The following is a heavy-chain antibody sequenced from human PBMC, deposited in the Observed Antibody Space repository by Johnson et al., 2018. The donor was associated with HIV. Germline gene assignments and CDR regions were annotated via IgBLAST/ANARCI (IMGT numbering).Heavy chain of an antibody. J-gene: IGHJ3*01. CDR2: VSGNALST. D-gene: IGHD3-16*01. Sequence: VQLVESGGGLVQPGGSLRLSCEASGFTFSSYAMSWVRQAPGKGLDWESSVSGNALSTHSAHSAKGRFTISRDKSKNTLYLQMNSLRAEDTAVYYCAKDSGTYGGHDAFDVWGQGTMVIVSS. CDR1: GFTFSSYA. CDR3: AKDSGTYGGHDAFDV. V-gene: IGHV3-23*04.